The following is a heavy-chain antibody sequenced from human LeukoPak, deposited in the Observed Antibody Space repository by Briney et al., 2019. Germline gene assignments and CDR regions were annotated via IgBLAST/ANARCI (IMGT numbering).Heavy chain of an antibody. Sequence: GRSLRLSCAASGFTFSSYAMHWVRQAPGKGLEWVAVISYDGSNKYYADSVKGRFTISRDNSKNTLYLQMNSLRAEDTAVYYCARDIRRRERGDYWGQGTLVTVSS. V-gene: IGHV3-30-3*01. CDR2: ISYDGSNK. D-gene: IGHD2-21*01. CDR1: GFTFSSYA. CDR3: ARDIRRRERGDY. J-gene: IGHJ4*02.